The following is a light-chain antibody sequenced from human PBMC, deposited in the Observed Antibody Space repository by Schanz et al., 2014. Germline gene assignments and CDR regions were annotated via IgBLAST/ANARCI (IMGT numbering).Light chain of an antibody. CDR1: QSVGSY. CDR2: DAS. J-gene: IGKJ2*01. CDR3: QQYNNWPPYT. Sequence: EIVLTQSPATLSLSPGERATLSCRASQSVGSYLAWYQQKPGQAPRLLIYDASDRATGIPARFSGSGSGTDFTLTIRRLEPEDFAVYYCQQYNNWPPYTFGQGTKLEIK. V-gene: IGKV3-11*01.